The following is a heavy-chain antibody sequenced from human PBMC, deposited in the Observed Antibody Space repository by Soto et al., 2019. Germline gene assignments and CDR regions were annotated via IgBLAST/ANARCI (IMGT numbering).Heavy chain of an antibody. CDR3: ARVRTEGYCSGGSCYPNWFDP. CDR1: GYTFTSYD. CDR2: MNPNSGNT. J-gene: IGHJ5*02. V-gene: IGHV1-8*01. D-gene: IGHD2-15*01. Sequence: QVQLVQSGAEVKKPGASVKVSCKASGYTFTSYDINWVRQATGQGLEWMGWMNPNSGNTGYAQKFQGRVTMTRNTYISTAYMELSSLRSEDAAVYYCARVRTEGYCSGGSCYPNWFDPWGQGTLVTVSS.